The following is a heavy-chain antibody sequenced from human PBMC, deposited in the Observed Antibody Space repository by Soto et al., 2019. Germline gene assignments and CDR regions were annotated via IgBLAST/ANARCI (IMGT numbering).Heavy chain of an antibody. V-gene: IGHV3-48*03. CDR3: ARDRSDDYVWGSTLDY. CDR1: GFSLSIYE. CDR2: VSTSGSLK. D-gene: IGHD3-16*01. J-gene: IGHJ4*02. Sequence: LRLSCAASGFSLSIYEMNWVRQAPGKGLEWLAYVSTSGSLKNYADSVKGRFTISRDNSKNTLYLQMNSLRAEDTAVYYCARDRSDDYVWGSTLDYWGQGTLVTVSS.